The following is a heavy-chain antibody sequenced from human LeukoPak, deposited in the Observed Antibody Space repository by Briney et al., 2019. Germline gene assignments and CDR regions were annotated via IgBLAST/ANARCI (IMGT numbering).Heavy chain of an antibody. Sequence: PSETLSLTCTVSGGSISSSSYYWGWIRQPPGKGLEWIGTMYYSGSTFYNPSLKSRVTISVDTSKNQFSLKLSSVTAADTAVYYCAASGSYYYFDYWGQGTLVTVSS. CDR1: GGSISSSSYY. CDR2: MYYSGST. D-gene: IGHD3-10*01. J-gene: IGHJ4*02. CDR3: AASGSYYYFDY. V-gene: IGHV4-39*01.